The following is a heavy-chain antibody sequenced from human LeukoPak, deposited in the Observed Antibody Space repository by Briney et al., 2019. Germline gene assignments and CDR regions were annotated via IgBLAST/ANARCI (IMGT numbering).Heavy chain of an antibody. V-gene: IGHV4-39*07. J-gene: IGHJ5*01. CDR1: GDSIGSSSYY. D-gene: IGHD1-26*01. CDR2: IFYSGST. Sequence: PSETLSLTCNVSGDSIGSSSYYWGWIRQTPEKGLEWIGSIFYSGSTYYTPSLKSRVTMSLDTSKSQFSLRLTSVTAADTAVYYCARQVAIVEPTDPNWFDSWGQGTLVTVSS. CDR3: ARQVAIVEPTDPNWFDS.